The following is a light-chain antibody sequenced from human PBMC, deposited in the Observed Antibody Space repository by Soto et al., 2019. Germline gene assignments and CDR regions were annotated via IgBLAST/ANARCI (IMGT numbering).Light chain of an antibody. CDR3: QQYYSYPPWT. Sequence: DIQMTQSPSSLSASVGDRVTMTCRASQDIGINLGWFQQKPGKAPKRLIYVASSLQSGVPSRFSGSGSGTDFTLTISCLQSEDFATYYCQQYYSYPPWTFGQGTKVDI. CDR2: VAS. J-gene: IGKJ1*01. V-gene: IGKV1-17*01. CDR1: QDIGIN.